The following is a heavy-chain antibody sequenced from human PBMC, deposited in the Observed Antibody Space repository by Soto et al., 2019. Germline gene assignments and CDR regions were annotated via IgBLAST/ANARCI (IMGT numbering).Heavy chain of an antibody. Sequence: SETLSLTCAVSGGSISSGGYSWSWIRQPPGKGLEWIGYIYHSGSTYYNPSLKSRVTISVDRSKNQFSLKLSSVTAADTAVYYCATSTTVTTSWDPQKFYYYYGMDVWGQGTTVNVSS. CDR1: GGSISSGGYS. CDR2: IYHSGST. CDR3: ATSTTVTTSWDPQKFYYYYGMDV. V-gene: IGHV4-30-2*01. J-gene: IGHJ6*02. D-gene: IGHD4-17*01.